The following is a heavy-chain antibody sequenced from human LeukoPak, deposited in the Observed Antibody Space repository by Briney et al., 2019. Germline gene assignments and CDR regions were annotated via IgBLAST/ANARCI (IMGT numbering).Heavy chain of an antibody. CDR3: ARSETADDYDVDMDV. D-gene: IGHD4-17*01. V-gene: IGHV1-18*01. J-gene: IGHJ6*03. CDR1: GYTFTSYG. CDR2: ISAYNGDT. Sequence: ASVKVSCKASGYTFTSYGISWVRQAPGQGLEWMGWISAYNGDTNYAQKLQGRVTMTTDKSTSTAYMELRSLSSDDTTVYYCARSETADDYDVDMDVWGKGTTVTVSS.